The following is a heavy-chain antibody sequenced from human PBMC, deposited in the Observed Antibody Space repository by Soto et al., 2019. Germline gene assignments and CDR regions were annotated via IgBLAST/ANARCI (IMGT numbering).Heavy chain of an antibody. V-gene: IGHV3-23*01. CDR2: ISGSGGST. J-gene: IGHJ5*02. CDR3: AKDSYSSSWYGFDP. CDR1: GFTFSSYA. D-gene: IGHD6-13*01. Sequence: PGGSLRLSCAASGFTFSSYAMSWVRQAPGKGLEWVSAISGSGGSTYYADSVKGRFTISRDNSKNTLYLQMNSLRAEDTVVYYCAKDSYSSSWYGFDPWGQGTLVTVSS.